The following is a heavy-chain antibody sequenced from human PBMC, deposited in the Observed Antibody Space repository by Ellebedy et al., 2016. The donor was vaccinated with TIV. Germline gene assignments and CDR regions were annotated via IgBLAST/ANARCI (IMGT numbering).Heavy chain of an antibody. V-gene: IGHV3-30*04. Sequence: GESLKISCAASGFTFSSYGMHWVRQAPGKALEWVAIISYDGSKTYYADSVKGRFTISRDNSMNTLWLQMNSLRVEDTAVYYCARGVLSGYWGQGTLVTVSS. CDR3: ARGVLSGY. CDR2: ISYDGSKT. CDR1: GFTFSSYG. J-gene: IGHJ4*02. D-gene: IGHD2/OR15-2a*01.